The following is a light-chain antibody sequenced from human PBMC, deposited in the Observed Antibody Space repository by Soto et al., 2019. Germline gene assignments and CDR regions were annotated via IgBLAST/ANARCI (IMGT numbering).Light chain of an antibody. Sequence: DIVLTQSPDSLAVSLGERATINCRSSQSVLSSSDNENYLAWHQQKPGQPPKLLISWASLRESGVPDRFTGSGSGTDFTLTISSLQAEDVAVYYWQQHYSEPITFGGGTKVVIK. J-gene: IGKJ4*01. CDR3: QQHYSEPIT. V-gene: IGKV4-1*01. CDR2: WAS. CDR1: QSVLSSSDNENY.